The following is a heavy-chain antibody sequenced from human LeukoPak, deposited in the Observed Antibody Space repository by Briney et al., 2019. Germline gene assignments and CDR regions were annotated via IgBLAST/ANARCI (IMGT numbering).Heavy chain of an antibody. CDR1: GGSISSYY. J-gene: IGHJ3*02. CDR3: ARIARYYDFWSGHYRFHAFDI. D-gene: IGHD3-3*01. V-gene: IGHV4-4*09. CDR2: IYTSGST. Sequence: SETLSLTCTVSGGSISSYYWSWIRQPPGKGLEWIGYIYTSGSTNYNPSLKSRVTISVDTSKNQFSLKLSSVTAADTAVYYCARIARYYDFWSGHYRFHAFDIWGQGTMVTVSS.